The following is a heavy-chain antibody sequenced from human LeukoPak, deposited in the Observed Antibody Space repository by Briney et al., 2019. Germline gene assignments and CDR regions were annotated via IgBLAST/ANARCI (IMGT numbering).Heavy chain of an antibody. CDR2: INHSGST. CDR1: LGSFCGYY. CDR3: SRGLSDILVVVAATFFDY. J-gene: IGHJ4*02. Sequence: SEGLSLTSAVPLGSFCGYYWRWIRQPPAKGGERIGEINHSGSTNYNPSIQSQVAISVDKSKHQFSLNLKSITSADTAVHYCSRGLSDILVVVAATFFDYWGQGTLVTVSS. V-gene: IGHV4-34*01. D-gene: IGHD2-15*01.